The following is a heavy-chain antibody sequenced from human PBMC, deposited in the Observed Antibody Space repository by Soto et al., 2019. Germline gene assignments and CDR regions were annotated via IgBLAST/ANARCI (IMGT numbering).Heavy chain of an antibody. V-gene: IGHV1-2*02. D-gene: IGHD2-2*01. CDR1: VYIFTDYY. J-gene: IGHJ5*02. CDR2: INPNSGGT. CDR3: SRPYCGSNSCHNWFDP. Sequence: ASVKVSCKASVYIFTDYYMNWVRQAPGQGLEWMGWINPNSGGTNYAQKFQGRVTMTTDTSISTAYMELSRLRSDDTAVYYCSRPYCGSNSCHNWFDPWGQGTLVTVSS.